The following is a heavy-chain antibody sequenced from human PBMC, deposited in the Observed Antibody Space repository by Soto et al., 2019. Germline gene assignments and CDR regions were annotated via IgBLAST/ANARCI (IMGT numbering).Heavy chain of an antibody. CDR3: ARDLSYPRDGYNYHDY. D-gene: IGHD5-12*01. Sequence: ASVKVSCKASGYTFTRYYMHWVRQAPGQGLEWMGIINPSGGSTSYAQKFQGRVTMTRDTSTSTVYMELSSLRSEDTAVYYCARDLSYPRDGYNYHDYWGQGTLVTVSS. J-gene: IGHJ4*02. V-gene: IGHV1-46*01. CDR1: GYTFTRYY. CDR2: INPSGGST.